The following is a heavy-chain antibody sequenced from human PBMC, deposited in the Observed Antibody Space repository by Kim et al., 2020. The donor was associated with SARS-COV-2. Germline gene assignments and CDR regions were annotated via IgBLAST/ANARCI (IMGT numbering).Heavy chain of an antibody. CDR1: A. Sequence: AMQWVRQARGQRLEWIGWIVVGSGNTNYAQKFQERVTITRDMSTSTAYMELSSLRSEDTAVYYCAAGPLVSELRYFDWLLWGYDYCGQGTLAT. J-gene: IGHJ4*02. V-gene: IGHV1-58*02. CDR2: IVVGSGNT. D-gene: IGHD3-9*01. CDR3: AAGPLVSELRYFDWLLWGYDY.